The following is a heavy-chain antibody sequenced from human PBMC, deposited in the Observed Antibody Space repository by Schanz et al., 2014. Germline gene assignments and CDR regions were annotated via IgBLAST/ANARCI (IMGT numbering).Heavy chain of an antibody. CDR2: IYYRGNT. D-gene: IGHD1-26*01. CDR1: GFTFSSYA. J-gene: IGHJ5*02. Sequence: VQLLESGGGLVQPGGSLRLSCAASGFTFSSYAMSWVRQHPGKGLEWIGFIYYRGNTYYNPSLKSRVSISLDPSKTQFFLNLNSLTAADTAVYYCARVPEPGWFDPWGQGTLVTVSS. CDR3: ARVPEPGWFDP. V-gene: IGHV4-31*02.